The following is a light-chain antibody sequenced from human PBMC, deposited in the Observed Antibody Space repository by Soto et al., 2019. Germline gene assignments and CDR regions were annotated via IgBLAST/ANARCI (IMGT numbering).Light chain of an antibody. CDR1: SGNITSNY. Sequence: NFMLTQPHSVSGSPGKTVTISCTGSSGNITSNYVQWYQRRPGSAPTTVISDDHQRPSGVPDRFSGSTDSSSNSASLTISGLKAEDEAEYYCQYYDSDYRVVVLGGGTKVTVL. CDR2: DDH. J-gene: IGLJ3*02. V-gene: IGLV6-57*02. CDR3: QYYDSDYRVVV.